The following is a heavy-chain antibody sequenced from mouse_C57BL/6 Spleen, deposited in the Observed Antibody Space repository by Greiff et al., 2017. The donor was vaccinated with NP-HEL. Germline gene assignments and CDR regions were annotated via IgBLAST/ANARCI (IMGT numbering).Heavy chain of an antibody. D-gene: IGHD1-1*01. CDR3: AREENYYGSSYGY. V-gene: IGHV1-64*01. CDR1: GYTFTSYW. CDR2: IHPNSGST. J-gene: IGHJ2*01. Sequence: QVQLKQPGAELVKPGASVKLSCKASGYTFTSYWMHWVKQRPGQGLEWIGMIHPNSGSTNYNEKFKSKATLTVDKSSSTAYMQLSSLTSEDSAVYYCAREENYYGSSYGYWGQGTTLTVSS.